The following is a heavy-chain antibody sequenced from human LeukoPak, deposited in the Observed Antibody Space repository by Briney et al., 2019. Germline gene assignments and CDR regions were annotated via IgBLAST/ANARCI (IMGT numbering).Heavy chain of an antibody. CDR2: ISWNAKNI. J-gene: IGHJ4*02. V-gene: IGHV3-9*01. Sequence: PGGSLRLSCAASGFTFHEHDMHWVRQVPGKGLEWVSGISWNAKNIGYAFSVEGRFTISRDNAKNSLYLQMNSLRAEDTALYYCAKDETYDSSGYPVYWGQGTLVTVSS. CDR1: GFTFHEHD. D-gene: IGHD3-22*01. CDR3: AKDETYDSSGYPVY.